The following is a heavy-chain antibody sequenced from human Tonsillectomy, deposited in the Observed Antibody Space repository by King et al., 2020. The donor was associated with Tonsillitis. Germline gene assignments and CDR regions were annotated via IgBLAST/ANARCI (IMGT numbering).Heavy chain of an antibody. Sequence: VQLVESGGGVVQPGRSLRLSCAASGFTFSSYGMHWVRPAPGKGLGWVAVIWYDGSNKYYADSVKGRFTISRDNSKNTLYLQMNSLRAEDTAVYYCARGVTEYYYYYDMDVWGKGTTVTVSS. CDR3: ARGVTEYYYYYDMDV. V-gene: IGHV3-33*08. CDR1: GFTFSSYG. CDR2: IWYDGSNK. D-gene: IGHD5-18*01. J-gene: IGHJ6*03.